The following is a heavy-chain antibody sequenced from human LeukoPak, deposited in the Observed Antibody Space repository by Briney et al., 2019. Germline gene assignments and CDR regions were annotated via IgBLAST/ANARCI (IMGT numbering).Heavy chain of an antibody. J-gene: IGHJ4*02. D-gene: IGHD3-10*01. CDR1: GFSFSSYA. V-gene: IGHV3-23*01. Sequence: GGSLRLSCAASGFSFSSYAMGWVRQAPGKGLEWLSNISGSGGITNYAESVKGRFTISRDNSKNTLYLQMNSQRAEDTAVYFCAKFGELYYFDQWGQGTLVTVSS. CDR3: AKFGELYYFDQ. CDR2: ISGSGGIT.